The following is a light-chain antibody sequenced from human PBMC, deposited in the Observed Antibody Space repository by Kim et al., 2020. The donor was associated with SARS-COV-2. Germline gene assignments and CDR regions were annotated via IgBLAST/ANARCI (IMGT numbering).Light chain of an antibody. CDR2: DAS. CDR1: QTVGSF. Sequence: LSPGERATLSCWASQTVGSFLAWYQQKPGQAPRLLIYDASNRATGIPGRFSGSGSGTDFTLTISSLEPEDFAVYYCLQRTTWPLTFGGGTKVDIK. J-gene: IGKJ4*01. CDR3: LQRTTWPLT. V-gene: IGKV3-11*01.